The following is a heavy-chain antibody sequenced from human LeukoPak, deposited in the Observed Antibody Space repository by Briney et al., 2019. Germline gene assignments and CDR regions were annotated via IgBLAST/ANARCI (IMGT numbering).Heavy chain of an antibody. CDR2: IYYSGST. Sequence: SETLSLTCTVSGGSVSSGSYYWSWIRQPPGKGLEWIGYIYYSGSTNYNPSLKSRVTISVDTSKNQFSLKLSSVTAADTAVYYCARGSTYYYGSGSCYYYYGMDVWGKGTTVTVSS. D-gene: IGHD3-10*01. V-gene: IGHV4-61*01. CDR1: GGSVSSGSYY. CDR3: ARGSTYYYGSGSCYYYYGMDV. J-gene: IGHJ6*04.